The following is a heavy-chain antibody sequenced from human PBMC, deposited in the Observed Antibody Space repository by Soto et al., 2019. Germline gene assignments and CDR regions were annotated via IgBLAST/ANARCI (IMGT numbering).Heavy chain of an antibody. CDR3: AHKEYYFDTGTYYXVRWFDP. CDR2: VYWSDEK. CDR1: GFSLKSSVVG. J-gene: IGHJ5*02. V-gene: IGHV2-5*01. Sequence: SGPTRVKPPQTLTLTCTFSGFSLKSSVVGVACIRQPPGKALEWLALVYWSDEKRYGPSLKNRLTITNDTSKNEVVLTMTNMEPLDTDTYYCAHKEYYFDTGTYYXVRWFDPWAQGILVTVSS. D-gene: IGHD3-10*01.